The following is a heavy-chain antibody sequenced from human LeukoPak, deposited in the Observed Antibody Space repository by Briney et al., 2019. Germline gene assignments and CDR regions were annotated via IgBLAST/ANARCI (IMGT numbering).Heavy chain of an antibody. CDR3: VRIPNSAGFPNWFDP. CDR1: GFTSSTST. D-gene: IGHD6-19*01. CDR2: ISSSNDYI. J-gene: IGHJ5*02. V-gene: IGHV3-21*01. Sequence: GGSLRLSCAASGFTSSTSTMNWVRHAPGKGLEWVSSISSSNDYIYYADSVKGRFTISRDNAKNSLYLQMNSLRAEDTAVYYCVRIPNSAGFPNWFDPWGQGTLVTVSS.